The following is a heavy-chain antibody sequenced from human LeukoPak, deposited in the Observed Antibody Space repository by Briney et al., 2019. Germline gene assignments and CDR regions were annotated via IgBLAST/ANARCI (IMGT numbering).Heavy chain of an antibody. J-gene: IGHJ6*04. V-gene: IGHV3-48*03. D-gene: IGHD2-15*01. CDR2: ISSTGNTV. CDR3: TKETPQMDV. Sequence: GGSLRLSCAASGFTFSSYEMNCLRQAPGQGLEWVAYISSTGNTVHYAGSVKGRFTISRDNAKNSLYLQMNRLRAEDTAVYYCTKETPQMDVWGKGTTVIVSS. CDR1: GFTFSSYE.